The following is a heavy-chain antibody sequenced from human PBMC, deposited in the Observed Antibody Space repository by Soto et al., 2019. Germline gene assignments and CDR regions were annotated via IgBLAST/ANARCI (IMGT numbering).Heavy chain of an antibody. Sequence: PSETLSLTCTVSGGSISSGGYYWSWIRQHPGKGLEWIGYIYYSGSTYYNPSLKSRVTISVDTSKNQFSLKLSSVTAADTAVYYCARSGCTNGVCTVNWFDPWGQGTLVTVSS. V-gene: IGHV4-31*03. D-gene: IGHD2-8*01. CDR3: ARSGCTNGVCTVNWFDP. J-gene: IGHJ5*02. CDR2: IYYSGST. CDR1: GGSISSGGYY.